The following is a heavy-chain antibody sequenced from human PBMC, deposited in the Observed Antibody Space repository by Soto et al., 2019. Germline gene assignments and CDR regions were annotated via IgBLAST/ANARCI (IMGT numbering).Heavy chain of an antibody. CDR1: GFTFSSYD. J-gene: IGHJ3*02. D-gene: IGHD3-10*01. CDR2: IGTAGDT. CDR3: ARHLRGDVSQAFDI. Sequence: GGSLRLSCAASGFTFSSYDMHWVRQATGKCLEWVSAIGTAGDTYYPGSVKGRFTISRENAKNSLYLQMNSLRAGDTAVDYCARHLRGDVSQAFDIWGQGTMVTVAS. V-gene: IGHV3-13*01.